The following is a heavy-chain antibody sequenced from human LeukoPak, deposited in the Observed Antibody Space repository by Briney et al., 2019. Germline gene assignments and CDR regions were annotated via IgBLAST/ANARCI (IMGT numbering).Heavy chain of an antibody. CDR1: GGSISSGSYY. J-gene: IGHJ4*02. CDR3: AREPSYCSSTSCAASNFDY. D-gene: IGHD2-2*01. CDR2: IYTSGST. V-gene: IGHV4-61*02. Sequence: SETLSLTCTVSGGSISSGSYYWSWIRQPAGKGLEWIGRIYTSGSTNYNPSLKSRVTTSVDTSKNQFSLKLSSVTAADTAVYYCAREPSYCSSTSCAASNFDYWGQGTLVTVSS.